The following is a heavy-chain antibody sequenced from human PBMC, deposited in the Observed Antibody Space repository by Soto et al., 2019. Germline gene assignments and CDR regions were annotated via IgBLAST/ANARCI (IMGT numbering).Heavy chain of an antibody. Sequence: SETLSLTCTVSGGSISSGGYYWSWIRQHPGKGLEWIGYIYYSGSTYYNTSLKSRVTISVDTSKNQFSLKLSSVTAADTAVYYCALTGYYDVDYWGQGTLVTVSS. CDR1: GGSISSGGYY. CDR2: IYYSGST. CDR3: ALTGYYDVDY. D-gene: IGHD3-9*01. J-gene: IGHJ4*02. V-gene: IGHV4-31*03.